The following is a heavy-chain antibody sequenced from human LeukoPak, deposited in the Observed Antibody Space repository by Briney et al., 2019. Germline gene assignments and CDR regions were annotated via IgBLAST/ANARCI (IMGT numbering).Heavy chain of an antibody. J-gene: IGHJ5*02. CDR2: IVVGSGNT. V-gene: IGHV1-58*02. D-gene: IGHD2-15*01. CDR3: AASYCSGGSCYSGWFDP. Sequence: SVTVSCKASGFTFTSSAMQWVRQARGQRLEWIGWIVVGSGNTNYAQKFQERVTITRDMSTSTAYMELSSLRSEDTAVYYCAASYCSGGSCYSGWFDPWGQGTLVTVSS. CDR1: GFTFTSSA.